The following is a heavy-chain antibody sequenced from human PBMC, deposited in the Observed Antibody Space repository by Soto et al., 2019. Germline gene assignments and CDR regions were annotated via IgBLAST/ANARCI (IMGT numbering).Heavy chain of an antibody. V-gene: IGHV1-2*04. CDR3: ARGGRYCSSTSCRASGFDP. J-gene: IGHJ5*02. CDR1: GYTFTGYY. CDR2: INPNSGGT. D-gene: IGHD2-2*01. Sequence: ASVKVSCKASGYTFTGYYMHWVRQAPGQGLEWMGWINPNSGGTNYAKKFQGWVTMTRDTSISTAYMELSRLRSDDTAVYYWARGGRYCSSTSCRASGFDPWGQGTLVTVSS.